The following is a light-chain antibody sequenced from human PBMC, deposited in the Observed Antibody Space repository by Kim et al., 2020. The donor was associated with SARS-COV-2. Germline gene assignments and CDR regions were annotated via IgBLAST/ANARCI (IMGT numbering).Light chain of an antibody. J-gene: IGLJ3*02. Sequence: YELTQPPSVSVSPGQTASITCSGDKLGDKSTSWYQQKPGQSPVVVIYQDRKRPSGIPERFSGSNSWTTATLTITGTQAMVEADYYCQAWDSRTTWAFGGGTQLTVL. CDR3: QAWDSRTTWA. CDR1: KLGDKS. V-gene: IGLV3-1*01. CDR2: QDR.